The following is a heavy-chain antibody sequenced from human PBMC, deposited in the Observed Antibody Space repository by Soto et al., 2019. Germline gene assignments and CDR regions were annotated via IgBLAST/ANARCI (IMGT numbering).Heavy chain of an antibody. CDR2: INTDGSAT. J-gene: IGHJ4*02. Sequence: GGSLRLSCAASGFTFSSHWMHWVRQAPGKGLVWVSRINTDGSATSYADSVKGRFTISRDNAKSTLYLQMNSLSAEDTAVYCCARDTHGLSYWGQGTLVTVSS. D-gene: IGHD5-12*01. CDR3: ARDTHGLSY. CDR1: GFTFSSHW. V-gene: IGHV3-74*01.